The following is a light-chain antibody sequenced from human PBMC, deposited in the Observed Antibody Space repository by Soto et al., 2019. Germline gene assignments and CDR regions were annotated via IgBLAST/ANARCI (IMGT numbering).Light chain of an antibody. V-gene: IGKV3-20*01. CDR2: ATS. CDR1: ETIGRAY. Sequence: IVLTQSPGTLSLSPGERATVSCRASETIGRAYFAWYQHRPGRTPRLVLSATSNRAAGIPDRFGGSGSGADFTLTISGVEPEDFAVYYCHQCATSPFTFGQGTKLEI. J-gene: IGKJ2*01. CDR3: HQCATSPFT.